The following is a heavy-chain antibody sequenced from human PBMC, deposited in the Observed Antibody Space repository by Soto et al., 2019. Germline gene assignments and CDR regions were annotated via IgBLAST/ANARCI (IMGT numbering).Heavy chain of an antibody. Sequence: SEILSLTCTVSGGSISSYYLSWIRQPPGKGLEWIGYIYYSGSTNYNPSLKSRVTISVDTSKNQFSLKLSSVTAADTAVYYCARHGAGTDAFDIWGQGTMVTVSS. CDR1: GGSISSYY. D-gene: IGHD6-19*01. CDR3: ARHGAGTDAFDI. J-gene: IGHJ3*02. CDR2: IYYSGST. V-gene: IGHV4-59*08.